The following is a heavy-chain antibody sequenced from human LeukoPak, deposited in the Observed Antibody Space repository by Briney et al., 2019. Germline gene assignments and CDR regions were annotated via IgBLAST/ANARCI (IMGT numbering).Heavy chain of an antibody. CDR1: GFTFSSQT. J-gene: IGHJ4*02. Sequence: GSLRLSCAASGFTFSSQTMSWVRQAPGKGLDWVALISYDGSNTYYADSVKGRFTISRDISNNTLYLQMNSLRAEDTAVYYCAKDGNLLWFGELSTDYWGQGTLVTVSS. V-gene: IGHV3-30*18. CDR3: AKDGNLLWFGELSTDY. D-gene: IGHD3-10*01. CDR2: ISYDGSNT.